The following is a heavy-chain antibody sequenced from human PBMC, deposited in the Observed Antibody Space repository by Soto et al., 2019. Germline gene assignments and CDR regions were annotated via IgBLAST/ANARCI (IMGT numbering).Heavy chain of an antibody. CDR1: GYNFTNYW. Sequence: EVQLVQSGAVGRRPGESLKISCKGSGYNFTNYWIAWVRQTPAKGLEWMGMIYPGDSDTRTNPSFRGQVTLSADKSITTAYLHWSTLQASDTAIYSCSSVAYSYGSDSWGQGTRVTVS. CDR3: SSVAYSYGSDS. D-gene: IGHD3-16*01. J-gene: IGHJ4*02. CDR2: IYPGDSDT. V-gene: IGHV5-51*01.